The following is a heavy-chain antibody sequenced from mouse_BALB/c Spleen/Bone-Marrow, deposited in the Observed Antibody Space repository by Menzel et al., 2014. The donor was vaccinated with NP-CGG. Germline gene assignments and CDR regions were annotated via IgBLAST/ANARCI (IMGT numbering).Heavy chain of an antibody. CDR1: GFTFSNYG. CDR2: VNVNGDRT. D-gene: IGHD2-4*01. J-gene: IGHJ3*01. CDR3: ARGYDYSSWFAY. Sequence: EVKLMESGGGLVQPGGSLKLSCAASGFTFSNYGMSWVRQTPDKRLEMIATVNVNGDRTYHPDSVKGRFTISRDNAENTLSLQMSSLKSEDTAMYYCARGYDYSSWFAYWGQGTLVTVSA. V-gene: IGHV5-6-3*01.